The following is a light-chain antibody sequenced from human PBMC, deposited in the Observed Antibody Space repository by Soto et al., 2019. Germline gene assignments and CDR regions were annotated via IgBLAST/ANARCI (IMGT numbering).Light chain of an antibody. J-gene: IGKJ5*01. CDR3: QKCSNLPIT. V-gene: IGKV3-11*01. CDR1: QSVSSY. Sequence: ESVLTQYPATLSLSPGERDTLSCRASQSVSSYLAWYQQKPGQAPRLLIYDASNRATGIPARFSGSGSGTDFTLTISSLEPVFFVVCYCQKCSNLPITFVQGTRLRIK. CDR2: DAS.